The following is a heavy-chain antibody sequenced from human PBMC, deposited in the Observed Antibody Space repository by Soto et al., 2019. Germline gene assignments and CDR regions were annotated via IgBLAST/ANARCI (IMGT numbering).Heavy chain of an antibody. CDR2: IYYSGST. CDR1: GGSISSGGYY. Sequence: SETLSLTCTVSGGSISSGGYYWSWIRQHPGKGLEWIGYIYYSGSTYYNPSLKSRVTISVDTSKNQFSLKLSSVTAADTAVYYCAREVVATTHFDFWGQGTLVTVSS. J-gene: IGHJ4*02. D-gene: IGHD5-12*01. V-gene: IGHV4-31*03. CDR3: AREVVATTHFDF.